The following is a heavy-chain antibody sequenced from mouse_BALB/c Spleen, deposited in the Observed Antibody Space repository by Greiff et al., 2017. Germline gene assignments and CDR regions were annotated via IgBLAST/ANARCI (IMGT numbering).Heavy chain of an antibody. CDR2: IDPANGNT. J-gene: IGHJ2*01. D-gene: IGHD4-1*01. Sequence: VQLQQSGAELVKPVASVKLSCTASGFNIKDTYMHWVKQRPEQGLEWIGRIDPANGNTKYDPKFQGKATITADTSSNTAYLQLSSLTSEDSAVYYCTRDGHDWGPWFDYWGQGTTLTVSS. CDR3: TRDGHDWGPWFDY. V-gene: IGHV14-3*02. CDR1: GFNIKDTY.